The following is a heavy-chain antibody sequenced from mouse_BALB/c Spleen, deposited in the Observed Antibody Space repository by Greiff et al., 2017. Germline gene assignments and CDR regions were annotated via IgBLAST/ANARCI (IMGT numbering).Heavy chain of an antibody. CDR1: GFNIKDTY. CDR3: ASRGGYDAMDY. J-gene: IGHJ4*01. Sequence: EVQLQQSGAELVKPGASVKLSCTASGFNIKDTYMHWVKQRPEQGLEWIGRIDPANGNTKYDPKFQGKATITADTSSNTAYPQLSSLTSEDTAVYYCASRGGYDAMDYWGQGTSVTVSS. CDR2: IDPANGNT. V-gene: IGHV14-3*02.